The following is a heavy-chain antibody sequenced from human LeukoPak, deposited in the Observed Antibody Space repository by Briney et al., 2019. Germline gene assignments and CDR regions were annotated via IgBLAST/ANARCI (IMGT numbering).Heavy chain of an antibody. V-gene: IGHV4-34*01. J-gene: IGHJ3*02. CDR1: GGSFSGYH. CDR2: INHSGST. CDR3: ASFRGEKAVPAAMRGAFDI. Sequence: SETLSLTCAVYGGSFSGYHWSWIRQPPGKGLEWIGEINHSGSTNYNPSLKSRVTISVDTSKNQFSLKLSSVTAADTAVYYCASFRGEKAVPAAMRGAFDIWGQGTMVTVSS. D-gene: IGHD2-2*01.